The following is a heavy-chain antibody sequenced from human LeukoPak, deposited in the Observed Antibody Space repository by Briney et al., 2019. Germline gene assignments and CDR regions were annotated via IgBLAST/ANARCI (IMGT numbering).Heavy chain of an antibody. Sequence: VASVKVSCKASGYTFTSYYMHWVRQAPGQGLEWMGIINPSGGSTSYAQKFQGRVTMTRNTSISTAYMELSSLRSEDTAVYYCARGSHDYVWGSYRYTTWGFDYWGQGTLVTVSS. V-gene: IGHV1-46*01. D-gene: IGHD3-16*02. J-gene: IGHJ4*02. CDR3: ARGSHDYVWGSYRYTTWGFDY. CDR2: INPSGGST. CDR1: GYTFTSYY.